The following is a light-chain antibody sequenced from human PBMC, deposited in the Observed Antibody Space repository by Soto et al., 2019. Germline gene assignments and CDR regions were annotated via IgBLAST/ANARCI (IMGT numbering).Light chain of an antibody. CDR1: QSVSNS. Sequence: EIVLTQSPATLSLSPGERATLSCRASQSVSNSLAWFQQKPGQAPRLLMYDASTRATGIPARFSGSGSGTDFTLTISSLEPEDSAVYYCQQRSNLVSFGPGTRLEIK. J-gene: IGKJ5*01. V-gene: IGKV3-11*01. CDR2: DAS. CDR3: QQRSNLVS.